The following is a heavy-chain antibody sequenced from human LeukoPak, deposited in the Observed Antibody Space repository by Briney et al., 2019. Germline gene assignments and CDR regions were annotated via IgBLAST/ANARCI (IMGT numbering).Heavy chain of an antibody. V-gene: IGHV3-23*01. CDR1: GFTFSSYA. Sequence: PGRSLRLSCAASGFTFSSYAMSWVRQAPGKGLEWVSAISGSGGSTYYADSVKGRFTISRDNSKNTLYLLMNSLRAEDTAVYYCAKTTSSGWYSLYYYYGMDVWGQGTTVTVSS. D-gene: IGHD6-19*01. CDR2: ISGSGGST. J-gene: IGHJ6*02. CDR3: AKTTSSGWYSLYYYYGMDV.